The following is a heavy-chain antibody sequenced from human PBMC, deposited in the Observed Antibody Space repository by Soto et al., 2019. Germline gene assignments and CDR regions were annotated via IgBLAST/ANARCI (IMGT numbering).Heavy chain of an antibody. D-gene: IGHD5-12*01. CDR2: IYDSGST. J-gene: IGHJ4*02. CDR3: AAGGGLPRYY. CDR1: GGSISSGGYS. Sequence: QLQLQESGSGLVKPSQTLSLTCAVSGGSISSGGYSWSWIRQPPGKGLEWIGYIYDSGSTYYNPSPTSRVTISVDRSKNQFSLKLSSVTAADTAVYYCAAGGGLPRYYWGQGTLVTVSS. V-gene: IGHV4-30-2*01.